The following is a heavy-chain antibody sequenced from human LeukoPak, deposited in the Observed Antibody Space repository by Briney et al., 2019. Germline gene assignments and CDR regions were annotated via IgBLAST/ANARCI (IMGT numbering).Heavy chain of an antibody. CDR3: ARRGLFSRGMYV. Sequence: GGSLRLSCAASGFIFGNFWMTWVRQAPGKGLEWVANIKHDGSETYYVDSVKGRFTISRDNAKNSLYLQRNVLRADDTAVYYCARRGLFSRGMYVWRKGPTVTVSS. V-gene: IGHV3-7*03. CDR1: GFIFGNFW. J-gene: IGHJ6*04. CDR2: IKHDGSET.